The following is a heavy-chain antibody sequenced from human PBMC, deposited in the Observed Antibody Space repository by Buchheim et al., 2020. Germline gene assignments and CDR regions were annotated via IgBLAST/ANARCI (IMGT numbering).Heavy chain of an antibody. D-gene: IGHD3-9*01. Sequence: EVQLVESGGGLVQPGGSLRLSCAASGFTFSSYWMHWVRQAPGKGLVWVSRINSDGSSTSYADSVKGRFTISRANAKNTLYLQMNSLRAEDTAVYYCARDLGDFDWLLYYYYYYGMDVWGQGTT. CDR1: GFTFSSYW. CDR3: ARDLGDFDWLLYYYYYYGMDV. V-gene: IGHV3-74*01. CDR2: INSDGSST. J-gene: IGHJ6*02.